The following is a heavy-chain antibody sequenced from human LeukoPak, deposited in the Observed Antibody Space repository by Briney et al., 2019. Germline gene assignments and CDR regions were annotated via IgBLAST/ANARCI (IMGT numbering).Heavy chain of an antibody. Sequence: SETLSLTCAVYGGSFSGYYWSWIRQPPGKGLEWIGEINHSGSTNYKPSLKSRVTISVDTSKNQFSLKLSSVTAADTAVYYCARGQGWFGPNWFDPWGQGTLVAVSS. CDR3: ARGQGWFGPNWFDP. CDR1: GGSFSGYY. D-gene: IGHD3-10*01. J-gene: IGHJ5*02. CDR2: INHSGST. V-gene: IGHV4-34*01.